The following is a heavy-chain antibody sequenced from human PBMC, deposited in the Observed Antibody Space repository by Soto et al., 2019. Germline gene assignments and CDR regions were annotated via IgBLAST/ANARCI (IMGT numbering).Heavy chain of an antibody. CDR2: VSASGGTT. CDR1: EFNFSIYI. CDR3: AKLSDSSGRAFDF. V-gene: IGHV3-23*01. D-gene: IGHD3-22*01. J-gene: IGHJ4*02. Sequence: EVQLLESGGGLVQPGGPLRLSCAASEFNFSIYIMNWVRQSPGKGLEWVSLVSASGGTTYYLDSVKGRFTISRDNSKNTLYLQMNSLRAEDTAVYYCAKLSDSSGRAFDFWGQGALVTVSS.